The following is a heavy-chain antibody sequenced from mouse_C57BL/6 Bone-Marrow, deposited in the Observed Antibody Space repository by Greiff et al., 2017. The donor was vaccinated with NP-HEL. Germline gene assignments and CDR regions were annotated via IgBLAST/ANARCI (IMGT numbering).Heavy chain of an antibody. CDR3: ARRRSNYVGAY. Sequence: VQLQQSGPELVKPGASVKISCKASGYTFTDYYMNWVKQSPGKSLEWLGDINPNNGGTSYNQKFKGKATLPVDKSSSTAYMELRSRTSEDSAVYYCARRRSNYVGAYGGQGTLVTVSA. CDR1: GYTFTDYY. J-gene: IGHJ3*01. D-gene: IGHD2-5*01. V-gene: IGHV1-26*01. CDR2: INPNNGGT.